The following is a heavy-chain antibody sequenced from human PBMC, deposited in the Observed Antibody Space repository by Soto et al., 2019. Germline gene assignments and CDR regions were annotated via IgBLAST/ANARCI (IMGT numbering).Heavy chain of an antibody. Sequence: QVQLVESGGGVVQPGRSLRLSCAASGFIFSTYGMHWVRQAPGKGLEWVAVISYEGSNQYFEDSVEGRFTISRDNSKNTLYLQMNSLRLEDTALYYCAKSWSGSHGAFDMWGQGTMVIVSA. CDR2: ISYEGSNQ. J-gene: IGHJ3*02. CDR1: GFIFSTYG. D-gene: IGHD2-8*02. CDR3: AKSWSGSHGAFDM. V-gene: IGHV3-30*18.